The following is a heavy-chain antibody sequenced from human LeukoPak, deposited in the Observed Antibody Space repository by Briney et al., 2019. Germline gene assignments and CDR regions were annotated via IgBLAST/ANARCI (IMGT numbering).Heavy chain of an antibody. J-gene: IGHJ3*02. Sequence: VASVKVSCKASGYTFTSYAMNWVRQATGQGLEWMGWMNPNSGNTGYAQKFQGRATMTRNTSISTAYMELSSLRSEDTAVYYCARPLRITMIVVDDAFDIWGQGTMVTVSS. CDR3: ARPLRITMIVVDDAFDI. CDR2: MNPNSGNT. V-gene: IGHV1-8*02. CDR1: GYTFTSYA. D-gene: IGHD3-22*01.